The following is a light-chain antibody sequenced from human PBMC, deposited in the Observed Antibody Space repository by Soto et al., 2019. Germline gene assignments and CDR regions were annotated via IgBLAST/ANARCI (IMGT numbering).Light chain of an antibody. CDR1: SSDVGSFDL. J-gene: IGLJ1*01. CDR3: CSYAGGSTLYV. Sequence: QSALTQPASVSGSPGQSITISCTGTSSDVGSFDLFSWYQQHPGKAPKLMIYEGNKRPSGISYRFSGSKSGNTASLTISGLQAEDEADYYCCSYAGGSTLYVFGTGTKLTVL. V-gene: IGLV2-23*01. CDR2: EGN.